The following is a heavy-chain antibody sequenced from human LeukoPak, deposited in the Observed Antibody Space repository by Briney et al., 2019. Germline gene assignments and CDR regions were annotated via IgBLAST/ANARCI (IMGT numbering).Heavy chain of an antibody. CDR2: IYPADSET. J-gene: IGHJ1*01. D-gene: IGHD3-10*01. CDR3: ATYAGSSSKYFQH. V-gene: IGHV5-51*01. CDR1: GYTFANYW. Sequence: GESLKISCKVSGYTFANYWIGWVRQMPGKGLEWMGIIYPADSETRYSPSFQGQVTISADKSISTANLHWSSLKASDAAMYYCATYAGSSSKYFQHWGQGTLVTVSS.